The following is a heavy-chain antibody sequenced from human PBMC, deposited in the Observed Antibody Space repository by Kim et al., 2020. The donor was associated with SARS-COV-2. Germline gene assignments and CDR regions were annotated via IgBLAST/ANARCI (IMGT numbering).Heavy chain of an antibody. CDR1: GFTFSSYA. D-gene: IGHD3-10*01. J-gene: IGHJ3*02. Sequence: GGSLRRSCAASGFTFSSYAMHWVRQAPGKGLEWVAVISYDGSNKYYADSVKGRFTISRDNSKNTLYLQMNSLRAEDTAVYYCARDEGYYGSGGGDAFDI. CDR2: ISYDGSNK. V-gene: IGHV3-30*04. CDR3: ARDEGYYGSGGGDAFDI.